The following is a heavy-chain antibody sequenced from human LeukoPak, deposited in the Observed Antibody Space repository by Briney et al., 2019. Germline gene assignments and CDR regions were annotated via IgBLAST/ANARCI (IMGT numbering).Heavy chain of an antibody. CDR3: ASGYSSGWYVEYFDY. CDR2: ISSSSSYI. D-gene: IGHD6-19*01. V-gene: IGHV3-21*01. CDR1: GFTFSSYS. J-gene: IGHJ4*02. Sequence: SGGSLRLSCAASGFTFSSYSMNWVRQAPGKGLEWVSSISSSSSYIYYADSVKGRFTISRDNAKNSLYLQMNSLRAEDTAVYYCASGYSSGWYVEYFDYWGQGTLVTVSS.